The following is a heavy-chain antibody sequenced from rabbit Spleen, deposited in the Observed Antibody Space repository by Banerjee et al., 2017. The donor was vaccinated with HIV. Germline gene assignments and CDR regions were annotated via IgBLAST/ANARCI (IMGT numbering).Heavy chain of an antibody. J-gene: IGHJ4*01. D-gene: IGHD2-1*01. CDR1: GFSFSSSYY. CDR3: ARGSAAMTMVITGYYLSL. CDR2: IYADSSDST. Sequence: QEQLVESGGGLVQPEGSLTLTCTGSGFSFSSSYYMGWVRHAPGKGLECIACIYADSSDSTYYASWARGRFTISKTSSTTVTLQMTSLTAADTATYFCARGSAAMTMVITGYYLSLWGHGTLVTVS. V-gene: IGHV1S45*01.